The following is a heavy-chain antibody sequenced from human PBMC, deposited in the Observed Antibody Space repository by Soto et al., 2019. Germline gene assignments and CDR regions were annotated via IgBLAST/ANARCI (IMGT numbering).Heavy chain of an antibody. CDR3: AASRTSASGSPIAY. CDR1: GFTFTNYA. Sequence: QVQLVESGGGVGQPGRSLRLSCAASGFTFTNYAMHWVRQAPGKGLEWVAVISNDGNTRYYAESVKGRFSISRDNLNNTLYVHVNTPKNEDTAVYYCAASRTSASGSPIAYWGQGTLVTVSS. J-gene: IGHJ4*02. CDR2: ISNDGNTR. V-gene: IGHV3-30*04. D-gene: IGHD5-12*01.